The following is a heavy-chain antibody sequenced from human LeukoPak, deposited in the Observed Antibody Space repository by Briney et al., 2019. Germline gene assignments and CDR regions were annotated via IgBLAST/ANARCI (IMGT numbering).Heavy chain of an antibody. CDR2: ISWDGGST. D-gene: IGHD2-2*01. V-gene: IGHV3-43D*04. Sequence: GGSLRLSCAASGFTFDDYAMHWVRQAPGKGLEWVSLISWDGGSTYYADSVKGRFTISRDNSKNSLYLQMNSLRAEDTALYYCAKGGLGYCSSTSCYPDYWGQGTLVTVSS. J-gene: IGHJ4*02. CDR3: AKGGLGYCSSTSCYPDY. CDR1: GFTFDDYA.